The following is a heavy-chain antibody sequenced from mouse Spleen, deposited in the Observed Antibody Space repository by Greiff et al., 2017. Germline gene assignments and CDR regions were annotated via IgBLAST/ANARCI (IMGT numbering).Heavy chain of an antibody. J-gene: IGHJ4*01. Sequence: EVKVVESGGGLVKPGGSLKLSCAASGFTFSDYGMAWVRQAPGKGPEWVAFISNLAYSIYYADTVTGRFTISRENAKNTLYLEMSSLRSEDTAMYYCARHPTATYYAMDYWGQGTSVTVSS. D-gene: IGHD1-2*01. V-gene: IGHV5-15*01. CDR2: ISNLAYSI. CDR1: GFTFSDYG. CDR3: ARHPTATYYAMDY.